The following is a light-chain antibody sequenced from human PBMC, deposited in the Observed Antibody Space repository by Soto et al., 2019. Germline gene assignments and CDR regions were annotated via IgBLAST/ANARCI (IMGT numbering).Light chain of an antibody. V-gene: IGKV3-15*01. CDR1: QDVMYD. CDR3: QQYRSWPRT. CDR2: GAS. J-gene: IGKJ1*01. Sequence: EIVLTQSPATLSVSPGGRATLSCRASQDVMYDLAWYQQKPGRAPRLLVYGASTRATDAPPRFRGSGSGTEFSLTISSLQSEDFATYYCQQYRSWPRTFGQGSRVEIK.